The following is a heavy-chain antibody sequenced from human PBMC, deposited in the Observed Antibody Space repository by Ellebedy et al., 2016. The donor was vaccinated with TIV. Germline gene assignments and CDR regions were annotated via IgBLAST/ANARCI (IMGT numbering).Heavy chain of an antibody. CDR3: AREIPEAYYFDY. J-gene: IGHJ4*02. D-gene: IGHD2-21*01. V-gene: IGHV1-46*01. Sequence: ASVKVSCKASGYTFTSYYMYWVRQAPGQGLEYVGIIKPTGDFIRYSQKFQGRVTLTRDTSTNTVYMELSSLRSEDTAVYYCAREIPEAYYFDYWGQGTLVTVSS. CDR1: GYTFTSYY. CDR2: IKPTGDFI.